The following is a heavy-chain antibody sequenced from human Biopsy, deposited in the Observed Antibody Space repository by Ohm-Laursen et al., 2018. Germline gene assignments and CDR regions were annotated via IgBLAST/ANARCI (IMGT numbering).Heavy chain of an antibody. V-gene: IGHV4-4*07. CDR3: ARGQALKSFDY. Sequence: TLSLTCTVSGDSINNYYWSWIRQPAGKGLEWIGRIYTSGSPNYNLSLESRVTMSVDTSKNQFSLNLRSVTAADTAGYYCARGQALKSFDYWGQGTLVTVSS. J-gene: IGHJ4*02. CDR1: GDSINNYY. CDR2: IYTSGSP.